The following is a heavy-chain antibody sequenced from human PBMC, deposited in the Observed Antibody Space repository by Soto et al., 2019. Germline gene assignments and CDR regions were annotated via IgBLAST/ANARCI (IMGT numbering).Heavy chain of an antibody. CDR1: GFTFSDYY. V-gene: IGHV3-11*05. Sequence: PGGSLRLSCAASGFTFSDYYMSWIRQAPGKGLEWVSYISSSSSYTNYADSVKGRFTISRDNAKNSLYLQMNSLRAEDTAVYYCARVAYTAVADFDYWGQGTLVTVSS. CDR3: ARVAYTAVADFDY. CDR2: ISSSSSYT. J-gene: IGHJ4*02. D-gene: IGHD6-19*01.